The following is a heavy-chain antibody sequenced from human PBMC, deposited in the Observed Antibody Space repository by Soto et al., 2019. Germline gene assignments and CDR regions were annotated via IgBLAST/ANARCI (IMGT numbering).Heavy chain of an antibody. D-gene: IGHD6-6*01. CDR1: GFTFSSYE. J-gene: IGHJ6*02. Sequence: PGGSLRLSCAASGFTFSSYEMNGVRQAPGKGLEWVSYISSSGSTIYYADSVKGRFTISRDNAKNSLYLQMNSLRAEDTAVYYCARGVYSSSSFYYYYGMDVWGQGTTVTVSS. CDR3: ARGVYSSSSFYYYYGMDV. CDR2: ISSSGSTI. V-gene: IGHV3-48*03.